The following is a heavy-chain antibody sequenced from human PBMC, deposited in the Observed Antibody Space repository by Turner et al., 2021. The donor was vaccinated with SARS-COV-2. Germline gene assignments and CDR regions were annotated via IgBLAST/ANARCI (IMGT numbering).Heavy chain of an antibody. CDR3: AKGPDIVATIWGTLFSGTFDY. V-gene: IGHV3-23*01. CDR1: GFTFSGYA. J-gene: IGHJ4*02. D-gene: IGHD5-12*01. Sequence: EVQLLESGGGLVQPGGSLRLSCAASGFTFSGYAMSWVRQAPGKGLEGVSAISCSGGSTYYADSVKGRFTISRDNSKNTLYLQMNSLRAEDTAVYYCAKGPDIVATIWGTLFSGTFDYWGQGTLVTVSS. CDR2: ISCSGGST.